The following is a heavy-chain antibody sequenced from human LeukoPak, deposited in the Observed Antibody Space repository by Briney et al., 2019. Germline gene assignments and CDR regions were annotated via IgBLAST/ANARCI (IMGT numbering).Heavy chain of an antibody. V-gene: IGHV3-23*01. J-gene: IGHJ4*02. CDR1: GFTVSSNY. Sequence: GGSLRLSCAASGFTVSSNYMSWVRQAPGKGLEWVSAISGSGGSTYYADSVKGRFTISRDNSKNTLYLQMNSLRAEDTAVYYCAKDGGFITMIVVGFFDYWGQGTLVTVSS. CDR2: ISGSGGST. D-gene: IGHD3-22*01. CDR3: AKDGGFITMIVVGFFDY.